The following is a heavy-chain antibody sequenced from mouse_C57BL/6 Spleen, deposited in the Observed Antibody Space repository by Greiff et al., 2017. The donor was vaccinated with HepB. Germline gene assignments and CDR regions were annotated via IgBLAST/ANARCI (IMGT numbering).Heavy chain of an antibody. D-gene: IGHD1-1*01. CDR1: GFTFSDYG. V-gene: IGHV5-17*01. J-gene: IGHJ1*03. CDR2: ISSGSSTI. Sequence: EVKLVESGGGLVKPGGSLKLSCAASGFTFSDYGMHWVRQAPEKGLEWVAYISSGSSTIYYADTVKGRFTISRDNAKNTLFLQMTSLRSEDTAMYYCARTGYGSSNWYFDVWGTGTTVTVSS. CDR3: ARTGYGSSNWYFDV.